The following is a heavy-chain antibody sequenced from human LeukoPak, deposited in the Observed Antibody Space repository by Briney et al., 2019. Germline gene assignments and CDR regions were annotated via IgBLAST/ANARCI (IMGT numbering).Heavy chain of an antibody. CDR1: GFTFSSCS. CDR3: ARGPRYYYGSGSYDY. Sequence: GGSLRLSCAASGFTFSSCSMNWVRQAPGKGLEWVSSISGSSSYIYYADSVKGRFTISRDNAKNSLYLQMNSLRAEDTAVYYCARGPRYYYGSGSYDYWGQGTLVTVSS. J-gene: IGHJ4*02. V-gene: IGHV3-21*01. CDR2: ISGSSSYI. D-gene: IGHD3-10*01.